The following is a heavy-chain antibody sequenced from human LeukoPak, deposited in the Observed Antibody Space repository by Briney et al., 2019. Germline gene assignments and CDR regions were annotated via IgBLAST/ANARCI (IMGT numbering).Heavy chain of an antibody. CDR2: IIPIFGTA. D-gene: IGHD1-1*01. CDR3: ARSTTGTTFYRLDY. J-gene: IGHJ4*02. CDR1: GGTFSSYA. Sequence: GASMKVSCKASGGTFSSYAISWVRQAPGQGLEWMGGIIPIFGTANYAQKFQGRVTITADESTSTAYMELSSLRSEDTAVYYCARSTTGTTFYRLDYWGQGTLVTVSS. V-gene: IGHV1-69*13.